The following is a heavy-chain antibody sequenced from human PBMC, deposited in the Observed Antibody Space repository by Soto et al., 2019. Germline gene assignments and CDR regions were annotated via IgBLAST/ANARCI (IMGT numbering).Heavy chain of an antibody. D-gene: IGHD6-13*01. Sequence: GPVKVSCKASGYTFTSYYMHWVRQAPGQGLEWMGIINPSGGSTSYAQKFQGRVTMTRDTSTSTVYMELSSLRSEDTAVYYCARGATAAGSFDYWGQGTLVTVSS. CDR1: GYTFTSYY. J-gene: IGHJ4*02. V-gene: IGHV1-46*03. CDR2: INPSGGST. CDR3: ARGATAAGSFDY.